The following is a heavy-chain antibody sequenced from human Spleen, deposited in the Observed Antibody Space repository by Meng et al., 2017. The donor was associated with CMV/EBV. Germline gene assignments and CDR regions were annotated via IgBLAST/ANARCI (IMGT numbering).Heavy chain of an antibody. CDR3: ARSPVLPGYEFDP. V-gene: IGHV4-31*02. D-gene: IGHD2-2*01. CDR2: IYYNGNT. CDR1: GGSMTSSGYY. J-gene: IGHJ5*02. Sequence: VSGGSMTSSGYYWGWIRQPPGKGLEWIGYIYYNGNTYYNPSLKSRLRMSVETSKNQFSLKLTSVTAADTAVYFCARSPVLPGYEFDPWGQGTLVTVSS.